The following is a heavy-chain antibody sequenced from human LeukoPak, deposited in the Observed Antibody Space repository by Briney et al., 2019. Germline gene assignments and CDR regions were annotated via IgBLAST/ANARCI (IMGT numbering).Heavy chain of an antibody. CDR3: AKALTSGWYLDAFNI. CDR2: ISGSGGST. CDR1: GFTFSSYA. D-gene: IGHD6-19*01. J-gene: IGHJ3*02. Sequence: GGSLRLSCAAAGFTFSSYAMSWVRQAPGKGLEWVSTISGSGGSTYYADSVKGRFTISRGNSKNTLFLEMNSLRAEDTAVYYCAKALTSGWYLDAFNIWGQGTMVTVSS. V-gene: IGHV3-23*01.